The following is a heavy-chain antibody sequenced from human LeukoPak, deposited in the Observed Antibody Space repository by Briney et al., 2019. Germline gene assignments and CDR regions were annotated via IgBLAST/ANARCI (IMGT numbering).Heavy chain of an antibody. D-gene: IGHD3-22*01. Sequence: GGSLRLSCAASGFTFDDYAMHWVRQAPVKGLEWVSGISWNSGSIGYADSVKGRFTISRDNAKNSLYLQMNSLRAEDTALYCCAKDVSGDSSGSDYWGQGTLVTVSS. CDR1: GFTFDDYA. J-gene: IGHJ4*02. CDR3: AKDVSGDSSGSDY. CDR2: ISWNSGSI. V-gene: IGHV3-9*01.